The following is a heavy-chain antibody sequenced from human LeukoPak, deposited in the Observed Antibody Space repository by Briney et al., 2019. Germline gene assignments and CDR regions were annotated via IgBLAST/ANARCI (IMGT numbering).Heavy chain of an antibody. V-gene: IGHV4-34*01. D-gene: IGHD3-10*01. J-gene: IGHJ4*02. CDR1: GGSFSGYQ. CDR2: INDSGST. CDR3: ARGVPGY. Sequence: SETLSLTCAVYGGSFSGYQWSWVRQTPGKGLEWIGQINDSGSTKYNPSLKSRVTISVDTSKIQFSLKLTSVTAADTAVYYCARGVPGYWGQGTLVTVSS.